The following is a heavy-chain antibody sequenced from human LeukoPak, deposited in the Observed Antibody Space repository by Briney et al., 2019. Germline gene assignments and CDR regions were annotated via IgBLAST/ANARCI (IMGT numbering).Heavy chain of an antibody. CDR2: INPNSGGT. J-gene: IGHJ4*02. D-gene: IGHD3-22*01. Sequence: ASVKVSCTASGYTFTGYYMHWVRQAPGQGLEWMGWINPNSGGTNYAQKFQGRVTMTRDTSISTAYMELSRLRSDDTAVYYCAREERATYYYDSSGYPNDYWGQGTLVTVSS. V-gene: IGHV1-2*02. CDR1: GYTFTGYY. CDR3: AREERATYYYDSSGYPNDY.